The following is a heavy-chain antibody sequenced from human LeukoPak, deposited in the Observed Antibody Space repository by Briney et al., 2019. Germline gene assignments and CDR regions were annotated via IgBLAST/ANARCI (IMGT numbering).Heavy chain of an antibody. CDR1: GFTVSSNY. V-gene: IGHV3-53*01. D-gene: IGHD2-8*01. Sequence: GGSLRLSCAASGFTVSSNYMSWVRQAPGKGLEWVSVIYSGGSTYYADSVKGRFTISRDNSKNTLYLQMNSLRAEDTAVHYCARDPMLRAFDIWGQGTMVTVSS. CDR2: IYSGGST. J-gene: IGHJ3*02. CDR3: ARDPMLRAFDI.